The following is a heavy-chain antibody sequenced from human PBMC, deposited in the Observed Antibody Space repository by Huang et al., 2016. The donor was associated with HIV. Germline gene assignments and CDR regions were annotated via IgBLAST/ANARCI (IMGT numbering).Heavy chain of an antibody. J-gene: IGHJ6*03. V-gene: IGHV1-18*01. D-gene: IGHD5-18*01. CDR3: ARGGGIQLWLLGYYYMDV. CDR1: GYTFSSFG. Sequence: QVQLVQSGAEVKKPGASVKVSCKVSGYTFSSFGISWVRQAPGQGIEWVGWSSVYNGNTKFAQKFQGRLTMTTDTSTSTAYMELRSLRSDDTAVYYCARGGGIQLWLLGYYYMDVWGNGTTVTVSS. CDR2: SSVYNGNT.